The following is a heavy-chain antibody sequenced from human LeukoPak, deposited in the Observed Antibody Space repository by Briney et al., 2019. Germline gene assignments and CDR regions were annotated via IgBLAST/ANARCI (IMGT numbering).Heavy chain of an antibody. D-gene: IGHD5-18*01. V-gene: IGHV3-33*06. CDR1: GFTFSSYG. CDR2: IWYDGSNK. J-gene: IGHJ4*02. CDR3: AKDLDTATEFDY. Sequence: GRSLRLSCAASGFTFSSYGVHWVRQAPGKGLEWVAVIWYDGSNKYYADSVKGRFTISRDNSKNTLYLQMNSLRAEDTAVYYCAKDLDTATEFDYWGQGTLVTVSS.